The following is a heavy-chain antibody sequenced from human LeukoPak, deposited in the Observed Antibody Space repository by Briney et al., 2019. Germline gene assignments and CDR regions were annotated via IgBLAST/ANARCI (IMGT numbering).Heavy chain of an antibody. CDR1: GYSFTSYW. CDR3: ARQKKDDYMAAAGRGNFDY. Sequence: GESLKISCKGSGYSFTSYWIGWVRQMPGKGLEWMVIIYPGDSDTRYSPSFQGQVTISADKSISTAYLQWSSLKASDTAMYYCARQKKDDYMAAAGRGNFDYWGQGTLVTISS. V-gene: IGHV5-51*01. CDR2: IYPGDSDT. J-gene: IGHJ4*02. D-gene: IGHD6-13*01.